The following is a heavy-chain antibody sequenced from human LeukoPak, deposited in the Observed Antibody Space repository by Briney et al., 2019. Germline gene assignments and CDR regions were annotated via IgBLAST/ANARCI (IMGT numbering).Heavy chain of an antibody. CDR3: ARSPAGDY. CDR2: ISGSSNYI. CDR1: GFTFSTYS. Sequence: GGSLRLSCAASGFTFSTYSMNWVRQAPGKGLEWVSLISGSSNYIYYADSAKGRFTISRDNAKNSLYLQMNSLRAEDTAVYYCARSPAGDYWGQGTLVTVSS. V-gene: IGHV3-21*01. D-gene: IGHD1-14*01. J-gene: IGHJ4*02.